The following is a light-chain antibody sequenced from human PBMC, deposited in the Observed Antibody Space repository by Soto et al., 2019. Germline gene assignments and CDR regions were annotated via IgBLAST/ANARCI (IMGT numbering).Light chain of an antibody. CDR1: QGISSY. Sequence: IQLTQSPSSLSASVGDRVTITCRASQGISSYLAWYQQKPGKAPKLLIYAASTLQSGVPSRFSGSGSRTDFTLTISSPQPEDFETYYCQQPRAFGQGTKVDSK. V-gene: IGKV1-9*01. J-gene: IGKJ1*01. CDR3: QQPRA. CDR2: AAS.